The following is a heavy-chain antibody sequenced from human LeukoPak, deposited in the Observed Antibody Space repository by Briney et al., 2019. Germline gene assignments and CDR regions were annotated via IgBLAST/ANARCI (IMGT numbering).Heavy chain of an antibody. D-gene: IGHD6-19*01. CDR2: VIPIFCTA. Sequence: AVQVSCKASGGTFSSYAISWVRQAPGPGIEWMGGVIPIFCTASYSQKFQVRVTITTDESTSTAYMELSSLRSEDTAVYDCACESSGWTSGYFDYWGQGTLVAVSS. CDR3: ACESSGWTSGYFDY. V-gene: IGHV1-69*05. J-gene: IGHJ4*02. CDR1: GGTFSSYA.